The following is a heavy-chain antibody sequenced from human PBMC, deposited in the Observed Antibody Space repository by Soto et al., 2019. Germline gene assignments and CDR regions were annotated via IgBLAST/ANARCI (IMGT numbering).Heavy chain of an antibody. V-gene: IGHV3-23*01. J-gene: IGHJ3*02. Sequence: GGSLRLSCAASGFTFSSYAMSWVRQAPGKGLEWVSAISGSGGSTYYADSVKGRFTISRDNSKNTLYLQMNSLRAEDAAVYYCAKARGGGRIWDAFDIWGQGTMVTVSS. D-gene: IGHD2-15*01. CDR1: GFTFSSYA. CDR3: AKARGGGRIWDAFDI. CDR2: ISGSGGST.